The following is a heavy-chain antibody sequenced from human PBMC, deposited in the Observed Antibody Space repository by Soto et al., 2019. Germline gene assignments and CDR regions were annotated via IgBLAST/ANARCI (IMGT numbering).Heavy chain of an antibody. Sequence: TSETLSLTCSVSGDSINSDKYYWGWIRQPPGKGLEWIGSIYYRGNTYYNPSLQTRVTISVDKSKNQFSLRLSSVTAADTAVYYCARNLGCCTNGVCYKPPRFDYWGQGTLVTVSS. CDR1: GDSINSDKYY. D-gene: IGHD2-8*01. J-gene: IGHJ4*02. CDR3: ARNLGCCTNGVCYKPPRFDY. CDR2: IYYRGNT. V-gene: IGHV4-39*01.